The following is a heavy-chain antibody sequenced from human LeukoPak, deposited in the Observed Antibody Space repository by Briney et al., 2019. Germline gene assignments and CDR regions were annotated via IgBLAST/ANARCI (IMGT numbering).Heavy chain of an antibody. V-gene: IGHV4-34*01. D-gene: IGHD3-10*01. J-gene: IGHJ6*02. CDR1: GGSFSGYY. CDR3: ASSLLWFGVDILGRRDYYYYGMDV. Sequence: SETLSLTCAVYGGSFSGYYWSWIRQPPGKGLEWIGEINHSGSTNYNPSLKSRVTISVDTSKNQFSLKLSSVTAADTAVYYCASSLLWFGVDILGRRDYYYYGMDVWGQGTTVTVSS. CDR2: INHSGST.